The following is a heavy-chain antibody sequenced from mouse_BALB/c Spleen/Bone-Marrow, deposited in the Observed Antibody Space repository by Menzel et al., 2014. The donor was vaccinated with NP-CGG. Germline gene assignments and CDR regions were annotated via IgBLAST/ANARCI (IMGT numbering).Heavy chain of an antibody. Sequence: QVQLKDSGAELVRPGTSVKVSCKASGYAFTNFWIEWVKERPGQGLEWIGVINPGSGITNYNERFKGKATLTADKSSSTAYMQLSSLTSDDSAVYFCAGRDYRYDVGPFDYWGQGTTLTVSS. J-gene: IGHJ2*01. CDR3: AGRDYRYDVGPFDY. V-gene: IGHV1-54*01. D-gene: IGHD2-14*01. CDR1: GYAFTNFW. CDR2: INPGSGIT.